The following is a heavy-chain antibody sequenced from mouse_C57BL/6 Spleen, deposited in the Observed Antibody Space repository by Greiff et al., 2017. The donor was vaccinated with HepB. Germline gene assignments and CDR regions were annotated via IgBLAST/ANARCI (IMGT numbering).Heavy chain of an antibody. J-gene: IGHJ1*03. Sequence: QVQLKQPGAELVRPGSSVKLSCKASGYTFTSYWMHWVKQRPIQGLEWIGNIDPSDSETHYNQKFKDKATLTVDKSSSTAYMQLSSLTSEDSAVYYCATNYYGSSYDWYFDVWGTGTTVTVSS. D-gene: IGHD1-1*01. V-gene: IGHV1-52*01. CDR1: GYTFTSYW. CDR2: IDPSDSET. CDR3: ATNYYGSSYDWYFDV.